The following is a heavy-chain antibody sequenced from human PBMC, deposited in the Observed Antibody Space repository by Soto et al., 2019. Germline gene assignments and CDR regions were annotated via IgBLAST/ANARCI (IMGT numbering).Heavy chain of an antibody. J-gene: IGHJ5*02. CDR2: IYYNGST. Sequence: QVQLQESGPGLVKPSETLSLTCTVSGGSISSYYWSWIRQPPGKGLEWIGYIYYNGSTNYNPSLKSRVTISVDTSKNQFSLKLSSVTAADTAVYYWARAYYDFWSGYFNWFDPWGQGTLVTVSS. CDR3: ARAYYDFWSGYFNWFDP. V-gene: IGHV4-59*01. CDR1: GGSISSYY. D-gene: IGHD3-3*01.